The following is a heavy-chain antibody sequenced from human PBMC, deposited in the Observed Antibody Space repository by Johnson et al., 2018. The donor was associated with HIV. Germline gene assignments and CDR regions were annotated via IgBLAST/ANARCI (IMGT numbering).Heavy chain of an antibody. CDR1: GFNFKNYG. V-gene: IGHV3-30*02. Sequence: QMMLVESGGGVVQPGGSLRLSCAASGFNFKNYGMHWARQAPGKGLEWVAYIRFDGRGKFYAESVKGRFTISRDNSKNTLYLQMNSLRAEDTALYYCARDKYGVPSGAFDIWGQGTMVTVSS. CDR2: IRFDGRGK. D-gene: IGHD4-17*01. J-gene: IGHJ3*02. CDR3: ARDKYGVPSGAFDI.